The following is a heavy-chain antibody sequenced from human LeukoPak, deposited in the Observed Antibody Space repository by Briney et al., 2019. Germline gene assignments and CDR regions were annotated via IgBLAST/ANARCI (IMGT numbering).Heavy chain of an antibody. V-gene: IGHV3-23*01. CDR3: AKLIGGSSGYYPKNYFDY. J-gene: IGHJ4*02. CDR1: GFTVSSNY. CDR2: ISGSGGST. Sequence: PGGSLRLSCAASGFTVSSNYMSWVRQAPGKGLEWVSAISGSGGSTYYADSVKGRFTISRDNSKNTLYLQMNSLRAEDTAVYYCAKLIGGSSGYYPKNYFDYWGQGTLVTVSS. D-gene: IGHD3-22*01.